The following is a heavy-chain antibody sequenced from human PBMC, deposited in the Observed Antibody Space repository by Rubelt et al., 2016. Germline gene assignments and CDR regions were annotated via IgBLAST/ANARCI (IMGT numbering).Heavy chain of an antibody. V-gene: IGHV4-39*07. CDR3: ARDLSGYNSY. D-gene: IGHD5-24*01. Sequence: QLQLQESGPGLVKPSETLSLTCTVSGGSISSTLYYWGWIRQPPGKGLEWIASIYYSRSTYYNPSLKSRVTISVDTSKTRFSRKLSSVTAADTAVYYCARDLSGYNSYWGQGTLVTVSS. CDR1: GGSISSTLYY. J-gene: IGHJ4*02. CDR2: IYYSRST.